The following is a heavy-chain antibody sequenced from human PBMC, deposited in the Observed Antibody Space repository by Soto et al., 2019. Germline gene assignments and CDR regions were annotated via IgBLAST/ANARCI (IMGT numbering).Heavy chain of an antibody. CDR1: GYTFTSYD. V-gene: IGHV1-8*01. CDR2: MNPNSGNT. CDR3: ARGRTRTGTTLDDAFDI. Sequence: NKAGASVKVSCKASGYTFTSYDINWGRQATGQGLEWMGWMNPNSGNTGYAQKFQVRVTMTRNTSISTAYMELSSMRSEDTAVYYCARGRTRTGTTLDDAFDIWGQGTMVTVSS. J-gene: IGHJ3*02. D-gene: IGHD1-7*01.